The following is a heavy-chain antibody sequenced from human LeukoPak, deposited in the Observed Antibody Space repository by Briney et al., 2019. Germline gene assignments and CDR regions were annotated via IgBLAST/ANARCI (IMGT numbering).Heavy chain of an antibody. V-gene: IGHV1-69*05. CDR2: IIPIFGTA. CDR3: ASATEYCSSTSCYEEIWQQQGPSYFGY. Sequence: SVTVSCKASGGTFSSYAISWVRQAPGQGLEWMGRIIPIFGTANYAQKFQGRVTITTDESTSTAYMELSSLRSEDTAVYYCASATEYCSSTSCYEEIWQQQGPSYFGYWVQGTMVTVSS. CDR1: GGTFSSYA. D-gene: IGHD2-2*01. J-gene: IGHJ4*02.